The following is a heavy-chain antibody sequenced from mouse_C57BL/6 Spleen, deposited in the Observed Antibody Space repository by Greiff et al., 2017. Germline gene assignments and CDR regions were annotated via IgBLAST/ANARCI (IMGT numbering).Heavy chain of an antibody. CDR3: TRKGDEYDEGWFAY. V-gene: IGHV5-9-1*02. Sequence: EVKVVESGEGLVKPGGSLKLSCAASGFTFSSYAMSWVRQTPEKRLEWVAYISSGGDYIYYADTVKGRFTISRDNARNTLYLQMSSLKSEDTAMYYCTRKGDEYDEGWFAYWGQGTLVTVSA. D-gene: IGHD2-4*01. CDR2: ISSGGDYI. J-gene: IGHJ3*01. CDR1: GFTFSSYA.